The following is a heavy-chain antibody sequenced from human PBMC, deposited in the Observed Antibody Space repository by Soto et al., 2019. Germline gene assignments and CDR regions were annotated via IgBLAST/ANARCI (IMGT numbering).Heavy chain of an antibody. V-gene: IGHV4-59*13. D-gene: IGHD1-26*01. CDR1: GVSISTSS. CDR3: ARGGYSGNDALDF. CDR2: VHYSGRP. J-gene: IGHJ4*02. Sequence: QVQLQESGPGLVKPSETLSLTCTVSGVSISTSSWSWIRQPPGKELEWIGYVHYSGRPTYRPSLRSRVTISVDMSTNQQFFLTLSSVTAADTAVYFCARGGYSGNDALDFWGQGIQVTVSS.